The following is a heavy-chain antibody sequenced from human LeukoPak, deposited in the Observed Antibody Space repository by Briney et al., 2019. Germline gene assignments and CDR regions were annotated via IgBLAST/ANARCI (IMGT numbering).Heavy chain of an antibody. D-gene: IGHD6-19*01. J-gene: IGHJ4*02. CDR2: ISGSGATT. V-gene: IGHV3-23*01. Sequence: PGGSLRLSGAASGFTFRSYARSGVRQAPGKELEGVSAISGSGATTLYADSGKGRFTISRDNSKNTLYLQMNSLRAEDTAVYYCAKDLVGAVAGFDYWGQGTLVTVSA. CDR1: GFTFRSYA. CDR3: AKDLVGAVAGFDY.